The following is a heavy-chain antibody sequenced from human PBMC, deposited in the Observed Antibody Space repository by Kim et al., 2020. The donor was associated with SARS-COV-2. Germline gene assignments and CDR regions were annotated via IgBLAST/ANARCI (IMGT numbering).Heavy chain of an antibody. D-gene: IGHD2-21*01. Sequence: NYNPGHKKRVSVAGDTSENQFSLKLRSVTAADTAVYYCARLYGDQSGRIDYWGQGTLVTVSA. V-gene: IGHV4-59*08. CDR3: ARLYGDQSGRIDY. J-gene: IGHJ4*02.